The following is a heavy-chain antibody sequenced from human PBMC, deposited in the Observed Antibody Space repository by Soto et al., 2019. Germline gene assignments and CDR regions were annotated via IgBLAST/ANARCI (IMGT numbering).Heavy chain of an antibody. Sequence: ASVKVSCKASGGTFSSYSISWVRQAPGQGLEWMGGIIPIFGTANYAQKFQGRVTITADESTSTAYMELSSLRSEDTAVYYCAREFRVGYITIQNYYYYGMDVWGQGTTVTVSS. V-gene: IGHV1-69*13. CDR3: AREFRVGYITIQNYYYYGMDV. CDR2: IIPIFGTA. J-gene: IGHJ6*02. D-gene: IGHD3-3*01. CDR1: GGTFSSYS.